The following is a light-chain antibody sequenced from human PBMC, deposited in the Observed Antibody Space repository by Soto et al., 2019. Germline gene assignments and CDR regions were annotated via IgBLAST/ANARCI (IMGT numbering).Light chain of an antibody. CDR1: SSDIGAYNY. CDR2: EVN. CDR3: SSFTTSSTYV. Sequence: QSALTQPASVSGSPGQSITISCTGTSSDIGAYNYVSWYQQYPGRAPKLMIYEVNNRPSGVSNRFSGSKSGNTASLTFSGLQAEDEADYYCSSFTTSSTYVVGAGTKLTVL. J-gene: IGLJ1*01. V-gene: IGLV2-14*01.